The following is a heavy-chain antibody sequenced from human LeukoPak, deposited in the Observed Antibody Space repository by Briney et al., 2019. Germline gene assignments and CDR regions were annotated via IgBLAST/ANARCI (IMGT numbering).Heavy chain of an antibody. CDR2: IRYDGSNK. J-gene: IGHJ4*02. V-gene: IGHV3-30*02. D-gene: IGHD6-19*01. Sequence: GGSLRLSCAASGFTFSSYAMSWVRQAPGKGLEWVAFIRYDGSNKYYADSVKGRFTISRDNSKNTLYLQMNSLRAEDTAVYYCAKGGMMAVARLDYWGQGTLVTVSS. CDR3: AKGGMMAVARLDY. CDR1: GFTFSSYA.